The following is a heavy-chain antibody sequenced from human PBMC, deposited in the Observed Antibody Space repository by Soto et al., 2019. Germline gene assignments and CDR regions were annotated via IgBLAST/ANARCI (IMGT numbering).Heavy chain of an antibody. J-gene: IGHJ5*02. Sequence: PSETLSLTCIVSGGSISWSTYHWGWVRQPPGKGLEWIGSVYYTGTTYYNPSLESRVAMSVDTSKNQFSLRLSSVTAADTAVYYCARHVWVGYSASGSQGYSWFDPWGQGTLVTXPQ. V-gene: IGHV4-39*01. D-gene: IGHD3-10*01. CDR3: ARHVWVGYSASGSQGYSWFDP. CDR1: GGSISWSTYH. CDR2: VYYTGTT.